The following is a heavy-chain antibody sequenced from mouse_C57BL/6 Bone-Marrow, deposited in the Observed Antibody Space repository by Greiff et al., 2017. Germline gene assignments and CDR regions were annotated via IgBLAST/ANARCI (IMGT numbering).Heavy chain of an antibody. J-gene: IGHJ4*01. Sequence: QVHVKQSGAELARPGASVKMSCKASGYTFTSYTMHWVKQRPGQGLEWIGYINPSSGYTKYNQKFKDKATLTADKSSSTAYMQLSSLTSEDSAVYYCARADYVYAMDYWGQGTSVTVSS. V-gene: IGHV1-4*01. CDR1: GYTFTSYT. CDR2: INPSSGYT. D-gene: IGHD2-4*01. CDR3: ARADYVYAMDY.